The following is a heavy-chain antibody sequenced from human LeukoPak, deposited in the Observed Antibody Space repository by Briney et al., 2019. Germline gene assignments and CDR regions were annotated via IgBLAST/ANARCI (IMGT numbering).Heavy chain of an antibody. Sequence: PGGSLRLSCAASGFTFSSYSMNWVRQAPGKGLEWVSSISSSSSYIYYADSVKGRFTISRDNAKNSLYLQMNSLRDDDTAVYYCAKWVPYYFDYWGQGSLVTVSS. V-gene: IGHV3-21*04. CDR2: ISSSSSYI. D-gene: IGHD2-8*01. CDR3: AKWVPYYFDY. CDR1: GFTFSSYS. J-gene: IGHJ4*02.